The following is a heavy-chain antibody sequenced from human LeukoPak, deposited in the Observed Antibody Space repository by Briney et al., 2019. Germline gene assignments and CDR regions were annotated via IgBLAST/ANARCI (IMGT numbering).Heavy chain of an antibody. D-gene: IGHD3-16*01. CDR1: GYTLTELS. CDR3: ATSVGDKYYFDY. Sequence: GASVKVSCKVSGYTLTELSMHWVRQAPGEGLEWMGGFDPEDGETIYAQKFQGRVTMTENTSTDTAYMELSSLRSEDTAVYYCATSVGDKYYFDYWGQGTLVTVSS. J-gene: IGHJ4*02. CDR2: FDPEDGET. V-gene: IGHV1-24*01.